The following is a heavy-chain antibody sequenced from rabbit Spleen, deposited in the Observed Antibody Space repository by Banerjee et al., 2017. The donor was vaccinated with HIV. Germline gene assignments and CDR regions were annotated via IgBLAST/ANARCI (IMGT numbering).Heavy chain of an antibody. CDR2: IDPIFGST. D-gene: IGHD4-1*01. CDR3: ARSGYVGWGGDGDLMGNKL. J-gene: IGHJ3*01. V-gene: IGHV1S7*01. CDR1: GFTLSSYY. Sequence: QSLEESGGDLVKPGASLTLTCTASGFTLSSYYMSWVRQAPGTGLEWIGYIDPIFGSTDYASWVNGRFTISSDNAQNTVDLQMNRLTAADTATYFCARSGYVGWGGDGDLMGNKLWGQGTLVTVS.